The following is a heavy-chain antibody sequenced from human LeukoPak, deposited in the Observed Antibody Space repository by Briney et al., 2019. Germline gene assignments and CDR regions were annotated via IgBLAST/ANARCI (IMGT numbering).Heavy chain of an antibody. CDR2: ISSSGSTI. D-gene: IGHD2-8*02. CDR3: ARDPAATGFGGMDV. CDR1: GFTFSSYE. J-gene: IGHJ6*02. Sequence: PGGSLRLSCAASGFTFSSYEMNWVRQAPGKGLEWVSYISSSGSTIYYADSVKGRFAISRDNAKNSLYLQMNSLRAEDTAVYYCARDPAATGFGGMDVWGQGTMVTVSS. V-gene: IGHV3-48*03.